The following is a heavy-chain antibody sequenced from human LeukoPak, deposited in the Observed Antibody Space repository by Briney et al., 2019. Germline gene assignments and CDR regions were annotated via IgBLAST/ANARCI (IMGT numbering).Heavy chain of an antibody. J-gene: IGHJ4*01. Sequence: GGSLRLSCAVSGITLSNYGMSRVRQAPGKGLEWVAGISDSAGRIKYADSVKGQFTISRDNPKNTLYLQMNSLRAEDTAVYFCAKRGVVIRVILVGFHKEAYYFDSWGQEPWSPSPQ. D-gene: IGHD3-22*01. CDR1: GITLSNYG. CDR3: AKRGVVIRVILVGFHKEAYYFDS. CDR2: ISDSAGRI. V-gene: IGHV3-23*01.